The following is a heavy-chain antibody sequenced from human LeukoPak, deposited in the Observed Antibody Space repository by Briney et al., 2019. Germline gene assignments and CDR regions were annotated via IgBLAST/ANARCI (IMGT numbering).Heavy chain of an antibody. V-gene: IGHV3-21*01. Sequence: GGSLRLSCAASGFTFSSYSMNWVRQAPGKGLEWVSSISSSSSYIYYADSVKGRFTISRDNVKNSLYLQMNSLRAEDTAVYYCASSGSYYVDYYYYMDVWGKGTTVTVSS. J-gene: IGHJ6*03. D-gene: IGHD1-26*01. CDR2: ISSSSSYI. CDR3: ASSGSYYVDYYYYMDV. CDR1: GFTFSSYS.